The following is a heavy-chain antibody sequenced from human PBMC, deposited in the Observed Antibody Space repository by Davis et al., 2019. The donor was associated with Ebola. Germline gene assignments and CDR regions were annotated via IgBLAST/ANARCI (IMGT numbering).Heavy chain of an antibody. D-gene: IGHD6-19*01. CDR3: AKGGSGWPSDYSYGLGV. CDR2: TSGSGAGT. V-gene: IGHV3-23*01. CDR1: GFTFSIYA. Sequence: PGGSLRLSCAASGFTFSIYAMTWVRQAPGKGLECVSGTSGSGAGTYYADSVKGRFTISRDNSKNTLYLQMNSLRVEDSAVYYCAKGGSGWPSDYSYGLGVWGKGTTVTVSS. J-gene: IGHJ6*04.